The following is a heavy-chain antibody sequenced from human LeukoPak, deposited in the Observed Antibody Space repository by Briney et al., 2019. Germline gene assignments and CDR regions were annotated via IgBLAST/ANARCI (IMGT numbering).Heavy chain of an antibody. V-gene: IGHV1-2*02. Sequence: ASVKVSCKASGYTFTGYYMHWVRQAPGQGLEWMGWINPNSGGTNYAQKFQGRVTMTRDTSISTAYMELSRLRSDDTAVYYCSTHYDSSGGTGDYWGQGTLVTVSS. CDR3: STHYDSSGGTGDY. D-gene: IGHD3-22*01. J-gene: IGHJ4*02. CDR1: GYTFTGYY. CDR2: INPNSGGT.